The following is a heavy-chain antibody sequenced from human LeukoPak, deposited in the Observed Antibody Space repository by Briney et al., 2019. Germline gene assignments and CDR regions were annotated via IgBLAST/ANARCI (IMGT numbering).Heavy chain of an antibody. CDR3: AKDGAKWLATIYYFDH. J-gene: IGHJ4*02. D-gene: IGHD6-19*01. CDR2: ISYDGSNK. Sequence: GGSLRLSCAASGFTFSSYGMHWVRQAPGKGLEWVAVISYDGSNKYYADSVKGRFTISRDNSKNTLYLQMNSLRAEDTAVYYCAKDGAKWLATIYYFDHWGQGTLVTVSS. V-gene: IGHV3-30*18. CDR1: GFTFSSYG.